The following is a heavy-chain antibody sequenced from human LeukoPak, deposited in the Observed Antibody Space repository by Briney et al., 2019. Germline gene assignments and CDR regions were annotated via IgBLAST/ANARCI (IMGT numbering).Heavy chain of an antibody. D-gene: IGHD1-26*01. CDR1: GDSIGSNY. CDR3: AKSSGSYRP. Sequence: SETLSLTCTVSGDSIGSNYWSWIRQPAGKGLEWIGRIYPSGTNYNPSLKSRVTISVDKCKNQFSLKLISVTAADTAMYYCAKSSGSYRPWGQGTLVTVSS. V-gene: IGHV4-4*07. CDR2: IYPSGT. J-gene: IGHJ5*02.